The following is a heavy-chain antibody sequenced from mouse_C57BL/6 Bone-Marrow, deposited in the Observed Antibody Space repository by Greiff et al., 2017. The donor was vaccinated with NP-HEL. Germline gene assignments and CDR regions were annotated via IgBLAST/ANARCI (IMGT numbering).Heavy chain of an antibody. J-gene: IGHJ2*01. Sequence: QVQLQQPGAELVMPGASVKLSCKASGYTFTSYWMHWVKQRPGQGLEWIGEIDPSDSYTNYNQKFKGKSTLTVDKSSSTAYMQLSSLTSEDSAVYYCARCWRTAQRFDYWGQGTTLTVSS. D-gene: IGHD3-2*02. CDR1: GYTFTSYW. CDR3: ARCWRTAQRFDY. CDR2: IDPSDSYT. V-gene: IGHV1-69*01.